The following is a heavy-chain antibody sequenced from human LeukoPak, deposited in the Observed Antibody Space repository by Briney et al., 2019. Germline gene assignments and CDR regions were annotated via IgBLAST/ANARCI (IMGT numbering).Heavy chain of an antibody. J-gene: IGHJ4*02. D-gene: IGHD3-22*01. V-gene: IGHV1-46*01. Sequence: ASVKVSCKASGYTFTSYYMHWVRQAPGQGLEWMGIINPSGGSTSYAQKFQGRVTMTRDTSISTAYMELSRLRSDDTAVYYCATRDYYDSSGVLIWGQGTLVTVSS. CDR3: ATRDYYDSSGVLI. CDR2: INPSGGST. CDR1: GYTFTSYY.